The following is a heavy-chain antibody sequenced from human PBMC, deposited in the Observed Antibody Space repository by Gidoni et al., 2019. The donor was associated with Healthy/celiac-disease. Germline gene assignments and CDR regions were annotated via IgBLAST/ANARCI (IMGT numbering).Heavy chain of an antibody. CDR2: ISGSGGST. V-gene: IGHV3-23*01. D-gene: IGHD3-16*01. J-gene: IGHJ3*02. Sequence: WAASGFTFSSYAMSWVRQAPGKGLEWVSAISGSGGSTYYADSVKGRFTISRDNSKNTLYLQMNSLRAEDTAVYYCAKVTSAYPGGDAFDIWGQGTMVTVSS. CDR1: GFTFSSYA. CDR3: AKVTSAYPGGDAFDI.